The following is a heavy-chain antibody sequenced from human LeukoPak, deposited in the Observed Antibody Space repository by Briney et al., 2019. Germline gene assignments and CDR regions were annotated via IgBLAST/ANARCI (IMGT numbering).Heavy chain of an antibody. CDR3: ACLTTADAFDI. J-gene: IGHJ3*02. D-gene: IGHD3-22*01. Sequence: PSQTLSLTCAVSGDSISSGGYSWNWIRQPPGKGLEWIGFIYYSGSTYYNPSLKSRVTISVDTSKNQFSLKLSSVTAADTAVYYCACLTTADAFDIWGQGTMVTVSS. V-gene: IGHV4-30-4*07. CDR2: IYYSGST. CDR1: GDSISSGGYS.